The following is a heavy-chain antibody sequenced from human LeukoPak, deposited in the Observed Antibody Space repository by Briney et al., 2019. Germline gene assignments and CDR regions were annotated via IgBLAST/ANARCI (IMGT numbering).Heavy chain of an antibody. CDR3: AKVLWFGELFWFDP. CDR1: GFTFSSYG. D-gene: IGHD3-10*01. V-gene: IGHV3-23*01. Sequence: GGSLRLSCAASGFTFSSYGMSWVRQAPGKGLEWVSAISGSGGSTYYADSVKGRFTISRDNSKNTLYLQMNSLRAEDTAVYYCAKVLWFGELFWFDPWGQGTLVTVSS. CDR2: ISGSGGST. J-gene: IGHJ5*02.